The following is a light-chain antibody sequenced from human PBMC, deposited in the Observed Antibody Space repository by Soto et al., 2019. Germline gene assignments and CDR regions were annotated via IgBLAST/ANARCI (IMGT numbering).Light chain of an antibody. CDR3: QQRSNWPT. J-gene: IGKJ4*01. V-gene: IGKV3-11*01. CDR1: QSVSSY. CDR2: DAS. Sequence: ELVLTQSPATLSLSPGERATLSCRASQSVSSYLAWYQQKPGQAPRLLIYDASNRATGIPARFSGSGSGTDFTLTISSLEPEDFAVYYCQQRSNWPTFGGGTKGDIK.